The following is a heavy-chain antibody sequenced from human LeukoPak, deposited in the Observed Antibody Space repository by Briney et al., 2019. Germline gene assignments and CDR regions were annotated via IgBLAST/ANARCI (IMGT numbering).Heavy chain of an antibody. CDR2: INWNGGST. CDR3: VLTSGSGSYRGYLNY. V-gene: IGHV3-20*01. CDR1: GFTFDDYG. Sequence: GGSLRLSCEASGFTFDDYGIGWVRQAPGKGLEWVSGINWNGGSTDYADSVKGRFTISRDNAKNSVYLQMSSLRVEDTALYHCVLTSGSGSYRGYLNYWGQGTLVTVSS. D-gene: IGHD3-10*01. J-gene: IGHJ4*02.